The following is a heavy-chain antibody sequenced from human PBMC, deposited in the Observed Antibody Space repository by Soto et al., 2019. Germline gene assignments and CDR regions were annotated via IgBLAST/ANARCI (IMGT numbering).Heavy chain of an antibody. V-gene: IGHV5-51*01. D-gene: IGHD6-19*01. J-gene: IGHJ5*02. CDR1: GYSFTSYW. CDR3: ARVYSSGLLSGWFDP. CDR2: IYPGDSDT. Sequence: PGESLKISCKGSGYSFTSYWIGWVRQMPGKGLEWMGIIYPGDSDTRYSPSFQGQVTISADKSISTAYLQWSSLKASDTAMYYCARVYSSGLLSGWFDPWGQGTLVTVSS.